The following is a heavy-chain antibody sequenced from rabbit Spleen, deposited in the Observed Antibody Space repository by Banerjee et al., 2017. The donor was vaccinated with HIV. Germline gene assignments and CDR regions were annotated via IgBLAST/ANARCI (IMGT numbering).Heavy chain of an antibody. Sequence: QEQLEESGGGLVQPEGSLTLSCKVSGIDFNRYWMCWVRQAPGKGLEWIACINIVTGKSVYASWAKGRFFMSRTSSTTVTLQMTSLTAADTATYFCARDLVAVIGWNFNLWGPGTLVTVS. V-gene: IGHV1S45*01. D-gene: IGHD1-1*01. J-gene: IGHJ4*01. CDR3: ARDLVAVIGWNFNL. CDR1: GIDFNRYW. CDR2: INIVTGKS.